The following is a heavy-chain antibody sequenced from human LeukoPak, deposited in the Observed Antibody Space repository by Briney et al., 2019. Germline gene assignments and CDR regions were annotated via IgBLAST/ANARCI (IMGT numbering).Heavy chain of an antibody. V-gene: IGHV1-18*01. Sequence: ASVKVSCKASGYTFTSYGISWVRQAPGQGLEGMGWISAYNGNTNYAEKLQGRVTMTTDTSTSTAYMELRSLRSDDKALYYCARDQGPDSGSGSYYKGVDYWGQGTLVTVSS. CDR1: GYTFTSYG. J-gene: IGHJ4*02. D-gene: IGHD3-10*01. CDR2: ISAYNGNT. CDR3: ARDQGPDSGSGSYYKGVDY.